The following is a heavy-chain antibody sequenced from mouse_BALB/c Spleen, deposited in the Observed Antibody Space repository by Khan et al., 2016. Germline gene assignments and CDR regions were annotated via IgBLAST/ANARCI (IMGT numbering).Heavy chain of an antibody. CDR2: IDPANGNT. CDR3: ARGEVVYGSSAWFDY. CDR1: GFNIKDTY. Sequence: VQLKQSGAELVKPGASVKLSCTASGFNIKDTYMHWVKQRPEQGLEWIGRIDPANGNTKYDPKFQGKATITADTSSNTAYLQLSSLTSEDTAVXYCARGEVVYGSSAWFDYWGQGTRVTVSA. V-gene: IGHV14-3*02. D-gene: IGHD1-1*01. J-gene: IGHJ3*01.